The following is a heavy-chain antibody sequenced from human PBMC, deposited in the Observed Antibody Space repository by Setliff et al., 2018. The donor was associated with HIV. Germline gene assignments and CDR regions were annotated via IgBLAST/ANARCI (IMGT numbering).Heavy chain of an antibody. V-gene: IGHV4-59*01. J-gene: IGHJ4*02. D-gene: IGHD3-22*01. Sequence: SETLSLTCFVSGGSLSSYYWSWIRQPPGKGLEWIAYIYYSGSTNYNPSLKSRVTISLDRSKNQFSLKLSSVAAADTAVYYCARASYSYDSTGYLYWGQGTLVTVSS. CDR2: IYYSGST. CDR3: ARASYSYDSTGYLY. CDR1: GGSLSSYY.